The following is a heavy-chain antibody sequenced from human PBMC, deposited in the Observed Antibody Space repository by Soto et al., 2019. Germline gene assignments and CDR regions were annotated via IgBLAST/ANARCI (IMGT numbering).Heavy chain of an antibody. Sequence: EVQLVESGGGLVQPGGSLRISCAASGFTLSSYWMNWVRLAPGKGLEWVANIKQDGSQKNYVDSVTGRFTISRDNAKNSLYRQMSSLRAEDRAVYYCMTSVPTHDYWGQGTLVTVSS. CDR1: GFTLSSYW. V-gene: IGHV3-7*01. D-gene: IGHD4-17*01. CDR2: IKQDGSQK. J-gene: IGHJ4*02. CDR3: MTSVPTHDY.